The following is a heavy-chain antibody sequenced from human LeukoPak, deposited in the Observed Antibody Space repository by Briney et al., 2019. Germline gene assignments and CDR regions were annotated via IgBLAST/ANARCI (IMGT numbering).Heavy chain of an antibody. CDR1: GFTLRNYA. CDR2: IGGGGLAT. Sequence: GGSLRLSCAASGFTLRNYAMTWVRQAPGEGLEWVSSIGGGGLATYYADSVKGRFTISRDNSKNTLYLQMNSLRAEDTAVYYCARDCGGDCYSGSDYYYGMDVWGQGTTVTVSS. V-gene: IGHV3-23*01. CDR3: ARDCGGDCYSGSDYYYGMDV. D-gene: IGHD2-21*02. J-gene: IGHJ6*02.